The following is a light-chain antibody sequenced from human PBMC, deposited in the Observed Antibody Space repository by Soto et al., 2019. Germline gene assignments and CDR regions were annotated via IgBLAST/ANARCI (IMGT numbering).Light chain of an antibody. CDR2: AAS. CDR3: QQSYRFPKT. CDR1: QTVTSY. Sequence: VQMTQSPSSLSASVGDSLTLTCRASQTVTSYLNWYQRKPGKAPKLLIYAASTLQSGVPSRFSGSGSGTEFTLTIISLQPEDFATYYCQQSYRFPKTFGRGTKVDIK. V-gene: IGKV1-39*01. J-gene: IGKJ1*01.